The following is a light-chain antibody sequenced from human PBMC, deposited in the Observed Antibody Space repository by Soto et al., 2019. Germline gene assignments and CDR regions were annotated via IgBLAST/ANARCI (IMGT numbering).Light chain of an antibody. J-gene: IGLJ1*01. V-gene: IGLV2-14*01. Sequence: QSVLTQPASVSGSPGQSINISCTGTSSDIGSYYYVSWYQQHPNRAPKLLIYEVSNRPSGVSNRFSGSKSANTASLTISGLQAEDEADYYCAAWDDSLNGFVFGTGTKVTVL. CDR2: EVS. CDR1: SSDIGSYYY. CDR3: AAWDDSLNGFV.